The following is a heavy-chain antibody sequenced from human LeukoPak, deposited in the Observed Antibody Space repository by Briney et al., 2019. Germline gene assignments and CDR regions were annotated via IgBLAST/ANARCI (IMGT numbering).Heavy chain of an antibody. D-gene: IGHD2-15*01. CDR1: GGSISSYY. J-gene: IGHJ5*02. Sequence: PSETLSLTCAVSGGSISSYYWSWIRQPPGKGLEWIGYIYYSGSTNYNPSLKSRVTISVDTSKNQFSLKLSSVTAADTAVYYCAREPLRCSGGSCYSGFDPWGQGTLVTVSS. CDR2: IYYSGST. V-gene: IGHV4-59*01. CDR3: AREPLRCSGGSCYSGFDP.